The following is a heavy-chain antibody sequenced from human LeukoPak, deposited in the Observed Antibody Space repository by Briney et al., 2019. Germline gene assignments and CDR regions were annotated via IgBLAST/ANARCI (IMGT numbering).Heavy chain of an antibody. Sequence: GGSLRLSCAASGFTFRSYVMNWVRQAPGKGLEWVSSISGGGGSTNSADSVKGRFTISRDNSKNTLYLQMSSLRAEDTAVYYCAKSSYYDSSGYYREYYFDHWGQGTLVTVSS. V-gene: IGHV3-23*01. J-gene: IGHJ4*02. CDR3: AKSSYYDSSGYYREYYFDH. D-gene: IGHD3-22*01. CDR2: ISGGGGST. CDR1: GFTFRSYV.